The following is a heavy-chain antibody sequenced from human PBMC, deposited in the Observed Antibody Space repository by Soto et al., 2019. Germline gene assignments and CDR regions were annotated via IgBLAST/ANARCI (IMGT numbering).Heavy chain of an antibody. J-gene: IGHJ4*02. CDR3: AGKLTGYHFDY. CDR1: GFTFSSYS. Sequence: GGSLRLSCAASGFTFSSYSMNWVRQAPGKGLEWVSSISSSSSHIYYADSVKGRFTISRDNAKNSLYLQMNSLRAEDTAVYYCAGKLTGYHFDYWGQGTLVTVSS. CDR2: ISSSSSHI. D-gene: IGHD3-9*01. V-gene: IGHV3-21*01.